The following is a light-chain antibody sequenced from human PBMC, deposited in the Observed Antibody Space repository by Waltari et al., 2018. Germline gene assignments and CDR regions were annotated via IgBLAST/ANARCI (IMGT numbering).Light chain of an antibody. CDR2: AAS. J-gene: IGKJ4*01. CDR1: QSISSY. Sequence: DIQMTQSPSSLSASVGDRVTITCRASQSISSYLNWYQQKPGKAPKLLIYAASSLQSGVPSMFSGSGSGTDFTLTISSLQPEDFATYYCQQSYSTPLFGGGTKVEIK. CDR3: QQSYSTPL. V-gene: IGKV1-39*01.